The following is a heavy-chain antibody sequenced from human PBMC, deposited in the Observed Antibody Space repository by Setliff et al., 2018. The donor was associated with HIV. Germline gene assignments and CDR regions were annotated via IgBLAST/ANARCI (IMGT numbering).Heavy chain of an antibody. Sequence: KTSETLSLTCTVSGDSISSYSWNWIRQSPGGGLEWIGFIFSSGSTKYNPSLQSRVTMSIDTSKNQFSLRLTSVTAADTAVYYCARRIDDSGSFPDKNWFDTWGQGSLVT. CDR1: GDSISSYS. D-gene: IGHD3-10*01. V-gene: IGHV4-4*09. CDR2: IFSSGST. CDR3: ARRIDDSGSFPDKNWFDT. J-gene: IGHJ5*02.